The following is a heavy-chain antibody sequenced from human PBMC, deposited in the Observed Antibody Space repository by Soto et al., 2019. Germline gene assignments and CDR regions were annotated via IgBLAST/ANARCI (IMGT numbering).Heavy chain of an antibody. J-gene: IGHJ3*02. CDR2: IYYSVST. D-gene: IGHD1-26*01. V-gene: IGHV4-59*01. Sequence: SETLSLTCTVSGGSISSYYWSWIRQPPGKGLEWIGYIYYSVSTNYNPSLKSRVTISVDTSKNQFSLKLSSVTAADTAVYYCASHSPAGSYYAFDIWGQGTMVTVSS. CDR3: ASHSPAGSYYAFDI. CDR1: GGSISSYY.